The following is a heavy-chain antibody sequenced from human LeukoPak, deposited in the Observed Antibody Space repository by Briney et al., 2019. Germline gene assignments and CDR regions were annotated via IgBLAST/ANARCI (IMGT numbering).Heavy chain of an antibody. CDR1: GYTFTSCG. CDR3: ARVAVAGTEGHYYYGMDV. Sequence: ASVKVSCMASGYTFTSCGISWVGQAPGQGGEWMGWVSAYNGKTNYAQKLQGRVTMTTDTSTSTAYLELRSLRSDDTAVYYGARVAVAGTEGHYYYGMDVWGQGTTVTVSS. V-gene: IGHV1-18*01. D-gene: IGHD6-19*01. CDR2: VSAYNGKT. J-gene: IGHJ6*02.